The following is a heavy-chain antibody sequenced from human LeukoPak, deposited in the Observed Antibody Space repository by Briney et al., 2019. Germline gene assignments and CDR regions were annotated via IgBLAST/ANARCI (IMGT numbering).Heavy chain of an antibody. CDR3: ARERINGYYYYMDV. D-gene: IGHD2-8*01. Sequence: PSETLSLTCTVSGYSISSGYYWCWIRQPPGKGLEWIGSIYHSGSTYYNPSLKSRVTISVDTSKNQFSLKLSSVTAADTAVYYCARERINGYYYYMDVWGKGTTVTVSS. CDR1: GYSISSGYY. CDR2: IYHSGST. J-gene: IGHJ6*03. V-gene: IGHV4-38-2*02.